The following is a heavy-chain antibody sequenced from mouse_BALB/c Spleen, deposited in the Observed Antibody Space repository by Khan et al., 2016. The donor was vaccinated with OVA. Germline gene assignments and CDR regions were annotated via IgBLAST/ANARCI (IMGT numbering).Heavy chain of an antibody. J-gene: IGHJ3*01. V-gene: IGHV1-4*01. CDR2: INPSNGYT. CDR1: GYTFTSYT. CDR3: VRDGAYHRNDSWFAY. Sequence: QVQLQQSGAELARPGASVKMSCKASGYTFTSYTIHWIKLRPGQGLEWIGYINPSNGYTNYNQKFRDKATLTADKSSTTAYMQLSSLTSDDSAVYNCVRDGAYHRNDSWFAYWGQGTLVTVSA. D-gene: IGHD2-14*01.